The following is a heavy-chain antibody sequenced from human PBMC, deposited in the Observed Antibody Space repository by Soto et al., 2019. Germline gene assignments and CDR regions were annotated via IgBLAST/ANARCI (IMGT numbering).Heavy chain of an antibody. V-gene: IGHV1-69*01. CDR2: IIPIFGTA. D-gene: IGHD6-19*01. Sequence: QVQLVQSGAEVKKPGSSVKVSCKASGGTFSSYAISWVRQAPGQGLEWMGGIIPIFGTATYAQKFQGRVTITADESTSTAYMELSSLRSEDTAVYYCARDRTTPRSGWYGWFDPWGQGTLVTVSS. CDR3: ARDRTTPRSGWYGWFDP. J-gene: IGHJ5*02. CDR1: GGTFSSYA.